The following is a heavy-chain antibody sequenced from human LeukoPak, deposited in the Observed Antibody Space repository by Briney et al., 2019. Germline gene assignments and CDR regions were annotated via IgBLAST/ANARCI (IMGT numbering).Heavy chain of an antibody. CDR3: ARDNSGGDFVVDY. D-gene: IGHD2-21*02. CDR2: INSDGSST. Sequence: GGSLRLSCAAAGFTFSSYWMDWVRQAPGKGLVWVSRINSDGSSTSYADSVKGRFTISRDNAKNTLYLQMNSLRAEDTAVYYCARDNSGGDFVVDYWGQGTPVTVSS. CDR1: GFTFSSYW. V-gene: IGHV3-74*01. J-gene: IGHJ4*02.